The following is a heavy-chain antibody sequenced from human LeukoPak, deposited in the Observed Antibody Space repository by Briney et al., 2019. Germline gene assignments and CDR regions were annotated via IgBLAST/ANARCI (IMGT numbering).Heavy chain of an antibody. J-gene: IGHJ5*02. V-gene: IGHV3-23*01. CDR1: GFTFSIYG. CDR3: SKDFRPKYGSGAYGWFDP. D-gene: IGHD3-10*01. Sequence: GGTLRLSCAASGFTFSIYGMGWVRQAPGKGLEWVSSISDNGGNTYYADSAKGRFTISRDNSKNTLYLQMTSLRAEDTALYYCSKDFRPKYGSGAYGWFDPWGQGTLVTVSS. CDR2: ISDNGGNT.